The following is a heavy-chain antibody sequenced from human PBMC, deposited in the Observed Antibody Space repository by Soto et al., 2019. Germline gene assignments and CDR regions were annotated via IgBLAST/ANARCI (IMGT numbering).Heavy chain of an antibody. CDR2: IKQDGSEK. Sequence: GGSLRLSCAASGFTFSSYWMSWVRQAPGKGLEWVANIKQDGSEKYYVDSVKGRFTISRDNAKNSLYLQMNSLRAEDTAVYYCASSRAVYYDFWSGYPGYGMDVWGQGTTVTVS. CDR1: GFTFSSYW. D-gene: IGHD3-3*01. V-gene: IGHV3-7*01. CDR3: ASSRAVYYDFWSGYPGYGMDV. J-gene: IGHJ6*02.